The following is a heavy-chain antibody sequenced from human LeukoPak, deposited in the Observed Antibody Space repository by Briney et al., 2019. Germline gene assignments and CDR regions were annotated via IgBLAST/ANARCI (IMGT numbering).Heavy chain of an antibody. V-gene: IGHV4-59*08. J-gene: IGHJ3*02. D-gene: IGHD3-10*01. CDR2: IYYSGST. CDR3: ARRELWFGELLRNAFDI. Sequence: SETLSLTCTVSGGSISSYYWSWIRQPPGKGLEWIGYIYYSGSTNYNPSLKSRVTISVDTSKNQFSLKLSSVTAADTAVYYCARRELWFGELLRNAFDIWGQGTMVTVSS. CDR1: GGSISSYY.